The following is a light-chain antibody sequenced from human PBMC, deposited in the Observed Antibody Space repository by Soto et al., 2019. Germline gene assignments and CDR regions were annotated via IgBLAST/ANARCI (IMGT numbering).Light chain of an antibody. CDR2: GAY. J-gene: IGKJ1*01. V-gene: IGKV3-15*01. CDR1: QSVGNN. Sequence: EIVMTQSPATLSVSPGERTALSFMASQSVGNNLAWYQQKPGQAPRLLIYGAYTRATGIPARFSGSGSGTDFTLTISSLQSEDFAVYYCQHYNYWPPKTFGQGTKVDI. CDR3: QHYNYWPPKT.